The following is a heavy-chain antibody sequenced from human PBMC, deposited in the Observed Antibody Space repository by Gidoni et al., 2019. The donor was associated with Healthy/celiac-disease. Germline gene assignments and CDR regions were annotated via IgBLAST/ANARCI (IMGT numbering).Heavy chain of an antibody. CDR3: ARVGYYYDSSGYPPYYYYGMDV. J-gene: IGHJ6*02. Sequence: QVQLVQSGAEVKKPGSSVKVSCKASGGTFSSYAISWVRQAPGQGLEWMGGIIPIFGTANYAQKFQGRVTITADESTSTAYMELSSLRSEDTAVYYCARVGYYYDSSGYPPYYYYGMDVWGQGTTVTVSS. CDR2: IIPIFGTA. CDR1: GGTFSSYA. V-gene: IGHV1-69*01. D-gene: IGHD3-22*01.